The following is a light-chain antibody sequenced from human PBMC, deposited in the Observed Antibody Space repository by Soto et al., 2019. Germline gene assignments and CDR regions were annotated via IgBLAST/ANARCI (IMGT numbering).Light chain of an antibody. CDR1: TSNIGNNY. CDR2: DNN. V-gene: IGLV1-51*01. J-gene: IGLJ3*02. CDR3: ATWDSSLSGGV. Sequence: QSVLTQPPSVSSASGLKVTISCSGSTSNIGNNYVSWYQQLPGTAPKLLIYDNNRRPSGIPDQFSASKSGTSATLGITGLQTGDEADYYCATWDSSLSGGVFGGGTKLTVL.